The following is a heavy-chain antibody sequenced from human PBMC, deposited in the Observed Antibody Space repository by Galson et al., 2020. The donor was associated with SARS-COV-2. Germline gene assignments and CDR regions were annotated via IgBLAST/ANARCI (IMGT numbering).Heavy chain of an antibody. J-gene: IGHJ4*02. CDR3: ARGGIVLVTAPVDY. V-gene: IGHV1-18*04. Sequence: ASVKVSCKASGYTFTSYGITWVRQAPGQGLEWMGWISAYNGNTNYAQNLQGRVTMTTDTSTSTAYMELRSLRSDDTAVYYCARGGIVLVTAPVDYWGQGTLVTVSS. D-gene: IGHD2-21*02. CDR1: GYTFTSYG. CDR2: ISAYNGNT.